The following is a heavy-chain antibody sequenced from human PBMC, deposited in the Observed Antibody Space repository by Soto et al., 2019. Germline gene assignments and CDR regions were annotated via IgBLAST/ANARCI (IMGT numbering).Heavy chain of an antibody. D-gene: IGHD2-15*01. V-gene: IGHV1-46*01. J-gene: IGHJ5*02. CDR3: ARDREFYCSGGSCYSGVFDP. CDR2: INPSGGST. Sequence: ASVKVSCKASGYTFTSYYMHWVRQAPGQGLEWMGIINPSGGSTSYAQKFQGRVTMTRDTSTSTVYMELSSLRSEDTAVYYCARDREFYCSGGSCYSGVFDPWGQGTLVTVSS. CDR1: GYTFTSYY.